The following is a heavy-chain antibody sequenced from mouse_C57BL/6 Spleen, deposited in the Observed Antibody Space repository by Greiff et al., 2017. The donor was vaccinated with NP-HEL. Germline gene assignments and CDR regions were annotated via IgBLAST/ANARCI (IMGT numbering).Heavy chain of an antibody. CDR3: ARSGYSNYYYAMDY. CDR1: GYAFSSSW. D-gene: IGHD2-5*01. CDR2: IYPGDGDT. Sequence: VQLQQSGPELVKPGASVKISCKASGYAFSSSWMNWVKQRPGKGLEWIGRIYPGDGDTNYNGKFKGKATLTADKSSSTAYMQLSSLTSEDSAVYFCARSGYSNYYYAMDYWGQGTSVTVSS. V-gene: IGHV1-82*01. J-gene: IGHJ4*01.